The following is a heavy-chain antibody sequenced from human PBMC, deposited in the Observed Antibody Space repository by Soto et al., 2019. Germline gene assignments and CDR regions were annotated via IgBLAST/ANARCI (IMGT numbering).Heavy chain of an antibody. V-gene: IGHV4-39*02. D-gene: IGHD6-19*01. CDR1: GASISSGAFY. CDR3: VGLHTYQRGWDGYHYYSLDV. CDR2: IFYIQNT. Sequence: QLQLQESGPGLVKPSETLSLTCTVSGASISSGAFYWGWIRQPPGGGLEWIGSIFYIQNTYYSPSHRSRATISVDTSNNHFSLRLSSVTAADAAVYYCVGLHTYQRGWDGYHYYSLDVWGHGTTVTVSS. J-gene: IGHJ6*02.